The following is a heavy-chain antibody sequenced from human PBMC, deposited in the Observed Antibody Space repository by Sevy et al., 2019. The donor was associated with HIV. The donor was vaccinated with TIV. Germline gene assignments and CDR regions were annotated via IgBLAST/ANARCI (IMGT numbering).Heavy chain of an antibody. CDR3: AREGYSYGYGDYYMDV. Sequence: SETLSLTCTVSAGSISSYYWSWIRQPPGKGLEWIGYIYYSGSTNYNPSLKSRVTISVDTSKNQFSLKLSSVTAADTAVDYCAREGYSYGYGDYYMDVWGKGTTVTVSS. J-gene: IGHJ6*03. CDR1: AGSISSYY. CDR2: IYYSGST. D-gene: IGHD5-18*01. V-gene: IGHV4-59*01.